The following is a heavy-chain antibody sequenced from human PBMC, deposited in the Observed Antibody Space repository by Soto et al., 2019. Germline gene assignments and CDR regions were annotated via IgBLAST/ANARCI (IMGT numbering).Heavy chain of an antibody. Sequence: QLQLQESGPGLVKPSETLSLTCTVSGGSISSSSYYWGWIRQPPGKGLEWIGSIYYSGSTYYNPSLKSRVTISVDTSKNPFSLKLSSVTAADTAVYYCARPTDYYDSSGYYYDAFDIWGQGTMVTVSS. CDR3: ARPTDYYDSSGYYYDAFDI. D-gene: IGHD3-22*01. CDR1: GGSISSSSYY. CDR2: IYYSGST. V-gene: IGHV4-39*01. J-gene: IGHJ3*02.